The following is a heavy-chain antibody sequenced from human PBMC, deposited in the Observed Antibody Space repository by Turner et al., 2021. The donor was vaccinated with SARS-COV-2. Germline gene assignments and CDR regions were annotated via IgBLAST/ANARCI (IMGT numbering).Heavy chain of an antibody. D-gene: IGHD5-18*01. Sequence: QVQLQESGPGLVRPSETLSLTCTVSGGSISSKSWRWIRQSPGRGLEWIGYFYKIGSIDYNPTLRSRVTISVDTSKNQLSMNLISVTAADTTVYYCARHQDSASGYDHGMNVWGQGTAVIVSS. CDR3: ARHQDSASGYDHGMNV. V-gene: IGHV4-59*08. J-gene: IGHJ6*02. CDR2: FYKIGSI. CDR1: GGSISSKS.